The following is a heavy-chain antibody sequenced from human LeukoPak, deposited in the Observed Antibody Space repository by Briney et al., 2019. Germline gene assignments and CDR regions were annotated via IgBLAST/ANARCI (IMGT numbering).Heavy chain of an antibody. J-gene: IGHJ4*02. D-gene: IGHD1-7*01. CDR1: GFTFINYA. V-gene: IGHV3-30-3*01. CDR2: ISYDGTYT. Sequence: GGSLRLSCAASGFTFINYAMHWVRQAPGEGLEWLAVISYDGTYTHYADSVRGRFTISRDNSKNTLYLQVNSLRPEDTAVYYCARDFHWNYDYWGQGALVTVSS. CDR3: ARDFHWNYDY.